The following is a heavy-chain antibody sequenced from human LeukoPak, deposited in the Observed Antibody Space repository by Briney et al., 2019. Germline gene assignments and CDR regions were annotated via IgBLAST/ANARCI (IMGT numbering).Heavy chain of an antibody. D-gene: IGHD3-9*01. J-gene: IGHJ3*02. V-gene: IGHV1-8*01. CDR1: GYTFTSYD. Sequence: ASVKVSCKASGYTFTSYDINWFRQATGQGLEWMGWMNPNSGKTGYAQKLQGRVTMTRNTSISTAYMELSSLRSEDTAVYFCERKAAYDILTGYYIWGQGTMVTVSS. CDR3: ERKAAYDILTGYYI. CDR2: MNPNSGKT.